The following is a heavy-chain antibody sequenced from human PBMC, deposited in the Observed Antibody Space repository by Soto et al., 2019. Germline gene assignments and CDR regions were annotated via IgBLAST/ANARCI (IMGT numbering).Heavy chain of an antibody. D-gene: IGHD3-3*02. CDR2: ISGSGGST. J-gene: IGHJ4*02. Sequence: GGSLRLSCTASGFTFSSYAMSWVRQAPGKGLEWVSAISGSGGSTYYADSVKGRFTISGDNSKNTLYLQMNSLRAEDAAVYYCSKQHAWSGYSPFDYWGQGTLVTVSS. CDR1: GFTFSSYA. CDR3: SKQHAWSGYSPFDY. V-gene: IGHV3-23*01.